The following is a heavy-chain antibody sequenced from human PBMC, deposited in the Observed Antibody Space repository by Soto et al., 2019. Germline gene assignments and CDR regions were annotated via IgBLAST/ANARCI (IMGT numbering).Heavy chain of an antibody. CDR1: GGSISSYY. D-gene: IGHD6-19*01. V-gene: IGHV4-59*01. J-gene: IGHJ4*02. CDR3: ARVDADSSGWPRFDY. Sequence: PSETLSLTCTVSGGSISSYYWGWIRQPPGKGLEWIGYIYYSGSTNYNPSLKSRVTISVDTSKNQFSLKLSSVTAADTAVYYCARVDADSSGWPRFDYWGQGTLVTVSS. CDR2: IYYSGST.